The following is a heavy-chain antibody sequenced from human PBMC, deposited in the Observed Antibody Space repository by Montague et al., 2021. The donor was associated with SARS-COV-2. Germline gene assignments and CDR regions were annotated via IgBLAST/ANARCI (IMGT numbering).Heavy chain of an antibody. CDR1: GGSVSDYY. CDR2: INHSGST. CDR3: AGGPRITMIVVVITDIWFDP. D-gene: IGHD3-22*01. J-gene: IGHJ5*02. Sequence: SETLSLTCAVYGGSVSDYYWSWIRQPPGKGLEWIGEINHSGSTNYNPSLKGRVTTSVDTSKNQFSLKLTSVTAADTAVYYCAGGPRITMIVVVITDIWFDPWGQGTLVTVSS. V-gene: IGHV4-34*01.